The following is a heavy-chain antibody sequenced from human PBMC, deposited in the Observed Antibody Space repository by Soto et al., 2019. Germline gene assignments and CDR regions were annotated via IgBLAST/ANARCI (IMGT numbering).Heavy chain of an antibody. V-gene: IGHV4-30-4*01. CDR3: GLSGYDVAF. D-gene: IGHD5-12*01. J-gene: IGHJ4*02. CDR1: GASVNTGDYY. CDR2: IFHSGST. Sequence: QVQLQESGPGLVKPSQTLSLTCTASGASVNTGDYYWSWIRQPPGKGLEWIGYIFHSGSTYYNPSLKSRVSISLDTSKNQFALKLTSVTVGDTAVYYCGLSGYDVAFWGQGTLVTVSS.